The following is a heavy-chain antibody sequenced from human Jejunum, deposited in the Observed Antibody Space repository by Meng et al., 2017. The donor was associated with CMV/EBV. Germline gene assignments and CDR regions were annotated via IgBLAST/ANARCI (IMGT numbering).Heavy chain of an antibody. V-gene: IGHV1-2*06. D-gene: IGHD3-10*01. CDR2: VSPDSGGT. CDR3: ARGRGSGSYYGVDY. CDR1: EYTYTDYY. Sequence: SEYTYTDYYMHWVRQDPGQGLEWMGRVSPDSGGTRLAQKFQGRVSMTRDTSINTVYMELSSLRSDDTAVYYCARGRGSGSYYGVDYWGQGTLVTVSS. J-gene: IGHJ4*02.